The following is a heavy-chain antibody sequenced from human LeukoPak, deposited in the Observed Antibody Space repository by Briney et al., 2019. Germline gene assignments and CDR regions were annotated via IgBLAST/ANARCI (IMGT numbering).Heavy chain of an antibody. Sequence: SETLTLTCTVSGGSISSGGYYWSWIRQHPGKGLEWIGYIYYSGSTNYNPSLKSRVTISVDTSKNQFSLKLSSVTAADTAVYYCARDRQQLVRGDYFDYWGQGTLVTVSS. J-gene: IGHJ4*02. CDR3: ARDRQQLVRGDYFDY. CDR2: IYYSGST. D-gene: IGHD6-13*01. CDR1: GGSISSGGYY. V-gene: IGHV4-61*08.